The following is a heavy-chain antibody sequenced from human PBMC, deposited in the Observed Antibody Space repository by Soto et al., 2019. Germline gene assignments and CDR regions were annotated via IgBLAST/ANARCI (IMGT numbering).Heavy chain of an antibody. CDR1: GFTFSSYA. J-gene: IGHJ4*02. D-gene: IGHD6-13*01. CDR2: ISGSDGST. CDR3: ARRSSSWYFDY. V-gene: IGHV3-23*01. Sequence: EVQLLESGGGLVQPGGSLRLSCAAFGFTFSSYAMNWVRQAPGKGLEWVSVISGSDGSTYYADSVKGRFTISRDNSKNTLNLQMNSLRAEDTAVYYCARRSSSWYFDYCGQGTLVTVSS.